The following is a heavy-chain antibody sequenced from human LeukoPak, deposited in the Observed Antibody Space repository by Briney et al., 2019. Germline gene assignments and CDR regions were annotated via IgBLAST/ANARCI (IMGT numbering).Heavy chain of an antibody. CDR3: ARGYSSSWYGELLDY. CDR1: EFTFSNFW. CDR2: ISYDGSNK. Sequence: KSGGSLRLSCAASEFTFSNFWMSWVRQSPGKGLEWVAVISYDGSNKYYADSVKGRFTISRDNSKNTLYLQMNSLRAEDTAVYYCARGYSSSWYGELLDYWGQGTLVTVSS. D-gene: IGHD6-13*01. V-gene: IGHV3-30*03. J-gene: IGHJ4*02.